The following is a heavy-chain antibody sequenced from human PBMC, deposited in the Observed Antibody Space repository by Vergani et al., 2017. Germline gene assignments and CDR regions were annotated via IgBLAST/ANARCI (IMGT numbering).Heavy chain of an antibody. Sequence: QVKLQESGPGLLKPSQTLALTCTVSGESIRSGSHYWSWIRQPAGKGLEWIGRTSTDGSTNYNPSLKSRVTVSVDTSKTQISLRLTSVTAEDTAVYYCARETVVTSWDGYRFHYMDVWGKXP. CDR1: GESIRSGSHY. CDR2: TSTDGST. D-gene: IGHD3-16*02. CDR3: ARETVVTSWDGYRFHYMDV. J-gene: IGHJ6*03. V-gene: IGHV4-61*02.